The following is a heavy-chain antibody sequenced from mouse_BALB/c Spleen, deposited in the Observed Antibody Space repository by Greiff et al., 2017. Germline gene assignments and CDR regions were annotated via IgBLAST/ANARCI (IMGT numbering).Heavy chain of an antibody. D-gene: IGHD2-4*01. CDR2: INPGSGGT. CDR3: ARSAYYDYVGYFDV. J-gene: IGHJ1*01. V-gene: IGHV1-54*01. CDR1: GYAFTNYL. Sequence: QVQLQQSGAELVRPGTSVKVSCKASGYAFTNYLIEWVKQRPGQGLEWIGVINPGSGGTNYNEKFKGKATLTADKSSSTAYMQLSSLTSDDSAVYFCARSAYYDYVGYFDVWGAGTTVTVSS.